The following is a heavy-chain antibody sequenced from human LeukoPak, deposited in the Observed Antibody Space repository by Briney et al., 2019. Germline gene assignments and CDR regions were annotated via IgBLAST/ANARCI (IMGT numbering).Heavy chain of an antibody. CDR1: GFTFSSYA. Sequence: GGSLRLSCAASGFTFSSYAMSWVRQAPGKGLEWVSAISGSGGSTYYADSVKGRFTISRDNSKNTLYLQMNSLRAEDTAVYYCAKAGRYCSSTSCYVGPFDIWGQGTMVTVSS. V-gene: IGHV3-23*01. CDR2: ISGSGGST. CDR3: AKAGRYCSSTSCYVGPFDI. D-gene: IGHD2-2*01. J-gene: IGHJ3*02.